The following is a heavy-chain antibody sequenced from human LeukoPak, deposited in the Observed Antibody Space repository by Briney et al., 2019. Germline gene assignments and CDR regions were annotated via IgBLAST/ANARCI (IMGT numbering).Heavy chain of an antibody. Sequence: GASVKVSCKASGGTFSSYAISWVRQAPGQGLEWMGGIIPIFGTANYAQKFQGRVTITADESTSTAYMELSSLRSEDTAVYYCARETCSSTSCCSAPENWFDPWGQGTLVTVSS. J-gene: IGHJ5*02. CDR2: IIPIFGTA. CDR3: ARETCSSTSCCSAPENWFDP. V-gene: IGHV1-69*13. D-gene: IGHD2-2*01. CDR1: GGTFSSYA.